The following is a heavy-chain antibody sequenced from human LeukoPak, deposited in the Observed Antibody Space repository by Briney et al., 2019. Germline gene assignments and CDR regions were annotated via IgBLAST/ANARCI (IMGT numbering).Heavy chain of an antibody. D-gene: IGHD3-22*01. J-gene: IGHJ5*02. CDR2: INAYNGNT. Sequence: GASVKVSCKASGYSITNYAILWVRQAPGQGLEWMGWINAYNGNTNYAQKLQGRVTMTTDTSTSTAYMELRSLRSDDTAVYYCARDRGDGYYDSSGYWFDPWGQGTLVTVSS. CDR1: GYSITNYA. CDR3: ARDRGDGYYDSSGYWFDP. V-gene: IGHV1-18*01.